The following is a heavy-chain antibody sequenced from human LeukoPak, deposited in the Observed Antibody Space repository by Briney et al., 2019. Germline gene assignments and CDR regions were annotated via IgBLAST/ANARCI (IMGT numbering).Heavy chain of an antibody. V-gene: IGHV1-69*13. CDR1: GGTFSSYA. D-gene: IGHD3-3*01. Sequence: ASVKVSCKASGGTFSSYAISWVRQAPGQGLEWMGGIIPIFGTANYAQKFQGRVTTTADESTSTAYMELSSLRSEDTAVYYCARYDFWSGYYFKASRGYYFDYWGQGTLVTVSS. CDR3: ARYDFWSGYYFKASRGYYFDY. J-gene: IGHJ4*02. CDR2: IIPIFGTA.